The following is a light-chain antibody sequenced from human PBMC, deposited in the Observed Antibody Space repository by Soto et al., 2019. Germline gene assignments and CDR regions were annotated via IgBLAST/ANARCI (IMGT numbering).Light chain of an antibody. CDR2: EGS. V-gene: IGLV2-23*01. CDR1: SSDVGSYNL. J-gene: IGLJ1*01. CDR3: CSYAGSSTRYV. Sequence: QSALTQPASVSGSPEQSITISCTGTSSDVGSYNLVSWYQQHPGKAPKLMIYEGSKRPSGVSNRFSGSKSGSTSSLTISGLQAEDEADYYCCSYAGSSTRYVFGAGTKLTVL.